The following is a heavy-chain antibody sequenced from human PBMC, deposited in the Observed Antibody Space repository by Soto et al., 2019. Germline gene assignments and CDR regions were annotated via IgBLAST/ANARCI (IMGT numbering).Heavy chain of an antibody. CDR3: AKDWTRYCSITSCYYSGSDWFDP. J-gene: IGHJ5*02. CDR1: GFTFSSYA. Sequence: GGSLRLSCAASGFTFSSYAMSWVRQAPGKGQEWVSAISGCGGSTYYADSVKGRFTISRDNSKNTLYLQMNSLRAEDTAVYYCAKDWTRYCSITSCYYSGSDWFDPWGQGTLVTVSS. CDR2: ISGCGGST. D-gene: IGHD2-2*01. V-gene: IGHV3-23*01.